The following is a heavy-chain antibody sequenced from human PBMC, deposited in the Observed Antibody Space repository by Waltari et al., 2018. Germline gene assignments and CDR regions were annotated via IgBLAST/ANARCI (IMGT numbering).Heavy chain of an antibody. CDR2: INTDGSTT. J-gene: IGHJ1*01. V-gene: IGHV3-74*01. Sequence: EVQLVESGGGLVQPGGSLRLSCAASGFTFSSYWMHWVPQAPGKGLVWVSYINTDGSTTNYADSVKGRFTISRDNAKNTLYLQMDSLRAEETAVYYCVIGAQHVSNWYASEYFQHWGQGTLVTVSS. CDR1: GFTFSSYW. CDR3: VIGAQHVSNWYASEYFQH. D-gene: IGHD6-13*01.